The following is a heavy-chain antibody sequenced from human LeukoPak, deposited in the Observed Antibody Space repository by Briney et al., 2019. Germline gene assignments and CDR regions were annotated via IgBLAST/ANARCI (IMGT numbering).Heavy chain of an antibody. CDR3: ASAGYNWNWNDAFDI. D-gene: IGHD1-7*01. CDR1: GFTSSSYW. Sequence: GGSLRLSCAASGFTSSSYWMSWVRQAPGKGLEWVANIKQDGSEKYYVDSVKGRFTISRDNAKNSLYLQMNSLRAEDTAVYYCASAGYNWNWNDAFDIWGQGTMVTVSS. V-gene: IGHV3-7*01. J-gene: IGHJ3*02. CDR2: IKQDGSEK.